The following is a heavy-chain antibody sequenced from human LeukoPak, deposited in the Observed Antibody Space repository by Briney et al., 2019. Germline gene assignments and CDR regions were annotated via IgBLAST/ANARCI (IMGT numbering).Heavy chain of an antibody. CDR3: ARKNQRWLQCNFDY. Sequence: SETLSLTCGVYGGSFSGYYWSWIRQPPGKGLEWIGEINHSGSTNYNPSLKSRVTMSVDTSKNQFSLKLSSVTAADTAVYYRARKNQRWLQCNFDYWGQGILVTVSS. D-gene: IGHD5-24*01. CDR1: GGSFSGYY. V-gene: IGHV4-34*01. J-gene: IGHJ4*02. CDR2: INHSGST.